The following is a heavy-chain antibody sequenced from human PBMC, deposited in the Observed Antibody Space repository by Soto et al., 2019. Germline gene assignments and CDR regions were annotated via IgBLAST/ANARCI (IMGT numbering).Heavy chain of an antibody. J-gene: IGHJ3*02. CDR1: GFTFSSYG. V-gene: IGHV3-33*01. CDR3: ARESYYYDSSGYPSRGAFDI. CDR2: IWYDGSNK. Sequence: GGSLRLSCAASGFTFSSYGMHWVRQAPGKGLEWVAVIWYDGSNKYYADSVKGRFTISRDNSKNTLYLKMNSLRAEDTAVYYCARESYYYDSSGYPSRGAFDIWGQGTMVTVSS. D-gene: IGHD3-22*01.